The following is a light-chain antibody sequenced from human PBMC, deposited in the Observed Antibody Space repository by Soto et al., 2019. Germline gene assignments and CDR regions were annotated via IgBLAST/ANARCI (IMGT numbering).Light chain of an antibody. CDR3: QEYSSYSYT. Sequence: AIQMTQSPSSLSASVGDRVTITCRASQGIRNDLGWYQQKPGKAPNLLIYDASILESGVPSRFSGSGSGTEFTLTISSLQPDDFATYYCQEYSSYSYTFGQGTKGDIK. V-gene: IGKV1-13*02. CDR1: QGIRND. J-gene: IGKJ2*01. CDR2: DAS.